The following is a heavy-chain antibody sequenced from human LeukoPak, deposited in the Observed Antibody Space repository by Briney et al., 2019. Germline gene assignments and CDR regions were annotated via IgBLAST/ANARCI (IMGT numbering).Heavy chain of an antibody. CDR3: ARRRKRYSSGRGAFDI. J-gene: IGHJ3*02. CDR2: INHSGST. Sequence: PSETLSLSCTVSGGSISSSSYYWGWIRQPPGKGLEWIGEINHSGSTNYNPSLKSRVTISVDTSKNQFSLKLSSVTAADTAVYYCARRRKRYSSGRGAFDIWGQGTMVTVSS. CDR1: GGSISSSSYY. D-gene: IGHD6-25*01. V-gene: IGHV4-39*07.